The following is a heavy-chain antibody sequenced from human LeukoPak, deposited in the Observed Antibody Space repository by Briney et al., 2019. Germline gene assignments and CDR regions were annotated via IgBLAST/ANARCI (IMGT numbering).Heavy chain of an antibody. CDR2: MYSGNKT. J-gene: IGHJ3*02. D-gene: IGHD5-18*01. Sequence: GGSLRLSCAASGFTFSSYGMSWVRQAPGKGLEWVSLMYSGNKTSYADSVKGRFTISRDNFKNTFYLQMNSLRAEDTAVYYCARDGGSRGYTYGQGAFDIWGQGTMVTVSS. CDR1: GFTFSSYG. CDR3: ARDGGSRGYTYGQGAFDI. V-gene: IGHV3-53*01.